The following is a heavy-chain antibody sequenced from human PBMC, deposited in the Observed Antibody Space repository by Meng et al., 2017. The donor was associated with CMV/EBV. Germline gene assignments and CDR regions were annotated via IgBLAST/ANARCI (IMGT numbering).Heavy chain of an antibody. V-gene: IGHV1-2*02. Sequence: ASVKVSCKASGYTFTGYYMHWVRQAPGQGLEWMGWINPNSGGTNYAQKFQGRVTMTRDTSISTAYMELSRLRSEDTAVYYCARDRVVRIVGATTDWFDPWGQGTLVTVSS. CDR3: ARDRVVRIVGATTDWFDP. CDR2: INPNSGGT. D-gene: IGHD1-26*01. J-gene: IGHJ5*02. CDR1: GYTFTGYY.